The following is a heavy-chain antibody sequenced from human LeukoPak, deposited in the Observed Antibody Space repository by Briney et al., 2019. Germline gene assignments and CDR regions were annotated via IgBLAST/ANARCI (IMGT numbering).Heavy chain of an antibody. J-gene: IGHJ4*02. CDR3: ARVLLWFGDYYFDY. CDR1: GGSFSSYY. CDR2: IYYSGST. D-gene: IGHD3-10*01. V-gene: IGHV4-39*07. Sequence: SETLSLTCAVYGGSFSSYYWGWIRQPPGKGLEWIGSIYYSGSTYYNPSLKSRVTISVDTSKNQFSLKLSSVTAADTAVYYCARVLLWFGDYYFDYWGQGTLVTVSS.